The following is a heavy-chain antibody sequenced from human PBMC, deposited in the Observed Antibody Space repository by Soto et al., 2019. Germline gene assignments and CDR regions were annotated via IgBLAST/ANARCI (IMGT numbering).Heavy chain of an antibody. Sequence: SETLSLTCTVSGGSISSYYWSWIRQPPGKGLEWIGYIYYSGSTNYNPSLKSRVTISVDTSKNQFSLKLSSVTAADTAVYYCASFRGVPIFDPWGQGTLVTVSS. V-gene: IGHV4-59*01. J-gene: IGHJ5*02. CDR3: ASFRGVPIFDP. CDR2: IYYSGST. D-gene: IGHD3-10*01. CDR1: GGSISSYY.